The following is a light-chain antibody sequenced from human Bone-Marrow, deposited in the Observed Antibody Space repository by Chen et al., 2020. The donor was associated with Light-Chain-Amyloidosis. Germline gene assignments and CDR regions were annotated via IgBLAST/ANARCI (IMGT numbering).Light chain of an antibody. CDR3: QLRSNWLT. Sequence: EMVLTRSPATRSLSPGERATLSCRASQSINNYLAWYQQKPGQAPRLLIYDASNRATGIPARFSGSGSGTDFTLTISSLEPEDFAVYYCQLRSNWLTFGGGTKVEIK. CDR1: QSINNY. CDR2: DAS. V-gene: IGKV3-11*01. J-gene: IGKJ4*01.